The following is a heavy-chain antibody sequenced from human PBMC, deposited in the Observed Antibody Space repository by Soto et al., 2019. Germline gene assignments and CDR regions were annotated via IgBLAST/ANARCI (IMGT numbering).Heavy chain of an antibody. Sequence: SETLSLTCTVSGGSMSSYYWSWIRQSPGKGLEWIGYIYYSGSTNYNPSLKSRVAISLDKSKNQVSLMLSSVTAADTAVYYCARGEWLATIKPYFAYWGQGTLVTVSS. D-gene: IGHD5-12*01. CDR3: ARGEWLATIKPYFAY. V-gene: IGHV4-59*01. CDR1: GGSMSSYY. CDR2: IYYSGST. J-gene: IGHJ4*02.